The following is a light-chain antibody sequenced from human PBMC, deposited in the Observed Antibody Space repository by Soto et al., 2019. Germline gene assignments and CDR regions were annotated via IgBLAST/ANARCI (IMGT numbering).Light chain of an antibody. Sequence: EIVLTQSPATLSLSPGERATLSCRASQSVSSYLAWYQQKPGQAPRLLIYDASNRATGIPARFSGSGSGTDFTLTLSSLEPEDFAVYYFQQRSNWPPFTFGPGTKVDIK. J-gene: IGKJ3*01. CDR3: QQRSNWPPFT. V-gene: IGKV3-11*01. CDR2: DAS. CDR1: QSVSSY.